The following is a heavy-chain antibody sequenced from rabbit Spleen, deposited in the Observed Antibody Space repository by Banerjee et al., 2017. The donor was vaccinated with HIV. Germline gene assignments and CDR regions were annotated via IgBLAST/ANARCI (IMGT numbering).Heavy chain of an antibody. J-gene: IGHJ4*01. CDR2: ITTVSGNA. V-gene: IGHV1S45*01. Sequence: QEQLVESGGGLVRPEGSLTLSCTASRFPFSNKAVMCWVRQAPGKGLQRIVCITTVSGNAVYSTWAKGRFSFSNTTSTTVTLQMTSRTAADTATYFCARDLADVIGWNFGLWGPGTLVTVS. CDR1: RFPFSNKAV. CDR3: ARDLADVIGWNFGL. D-gene: IGHD1-1*01.